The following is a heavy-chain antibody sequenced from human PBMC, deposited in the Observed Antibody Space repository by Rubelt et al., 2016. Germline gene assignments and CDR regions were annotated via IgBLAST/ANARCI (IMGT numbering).Heavy chain of an antibody. J-gene: IGHJ5*02. V-gene: IGHV1-18*01. CDR3: ARRAGSKIVDP. CDR2: ISVYNGNT. CDR1: GYTFLNYG. Sequence: QIQLVQSGAEVKKPGASVKVSCKASGYTFLNYGISWVRQAPGQGLEWMGWISVYNGNTKYTQKLQGRVTMTTDTSMTTAYMELRSLRIDDTAVYYCARRAGSKIVDPWGQGTLVSVSS.